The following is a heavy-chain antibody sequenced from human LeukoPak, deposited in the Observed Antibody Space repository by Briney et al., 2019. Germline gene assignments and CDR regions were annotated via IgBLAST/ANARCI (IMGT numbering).Heavy chain of an antibody. J-gene: IGHJ4*02. CDR3: ARDPSFSRGFNFVLSS. D-gene: IGHD5-12*01. CDR1: GFTFDTYS. V-gene: IGHV3-30*04. Sequence: RGSLRLSCAASGFTFDTYSLLWVRQAPGKGLEWVALISHDGRVKYYADTVKGRFTISRDDSKNTLSLQMSSLRPEDTSVYYCARDPSFSRGFNFVLSSWGPGTLVAVSS. CDR2: ISHDGRVK.